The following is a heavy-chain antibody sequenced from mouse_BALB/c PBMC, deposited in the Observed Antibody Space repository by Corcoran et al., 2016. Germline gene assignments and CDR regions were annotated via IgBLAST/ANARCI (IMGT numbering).Heavy chain of an antibody. V-gene: IGHV1-77*01. J-gene: IGHJ3*01. CDR3: ARDDGNYVAY. D-gene: IGHD2-1*01. CDR1: GYTFTDYI. CDR2: IYPGSGST. Sequence: QDQLQQSGPALVKPGAPGKMSCKASGYTFTDYIISWVKQRTGQGIEWIGEIYPGSGSTYYNEKFKGKATLTTDKSSNTAYMQLSSLTSEDSAVYFCARDDGNYVAYWGQGTLVTVSA.